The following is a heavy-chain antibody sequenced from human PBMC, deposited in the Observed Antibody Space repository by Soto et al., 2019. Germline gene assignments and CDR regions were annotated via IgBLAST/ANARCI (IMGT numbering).Heavy chain of an antibody. CDR2: TYYRSTRWYN. J-gene: IGHJ6*03. D-gene: IGHD1-7*01. V-gene: IGHV6-1*01. Sequence: SQTLSLTCAISGDSVSSNSAAWNWIRQSPSRGLEWLGRTYYRSTRWYNDYAVSVKSRITVNPDTSKNQFSLHLNSVTPEDTAVYYCAGTTSHQWYYMDVSDKGTTVTVSS. CDR1: GDSVSSNSAA. CDR3: AGTTSHQWYYMDV.